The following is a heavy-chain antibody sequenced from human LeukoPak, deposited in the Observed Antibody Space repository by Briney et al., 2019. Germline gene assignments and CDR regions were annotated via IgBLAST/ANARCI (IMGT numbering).Heavy chain of an antibody. Sequence: GGSLRLSCAASGFTFSSYSMNWVRQAPGKGLEWVSYISSSSSTIYYADSVKGRFTISRDNAKNSLHLQMNSLRAEDTAVYYCASGSYGWFDPWGQGTLVTVSS. CDR1: GFTFSSYS. CDR3: ASGSYGWFDP. V-gene: IGHV3-48*04. J-gene: IGHJ5*02. CDR2: ISSSSSTI. D-gene: IGHD4-17*01.